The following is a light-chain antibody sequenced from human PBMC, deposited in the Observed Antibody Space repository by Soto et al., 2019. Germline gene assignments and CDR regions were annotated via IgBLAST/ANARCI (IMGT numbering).Light chain of an antibody. CDR2: TNN. Sequence: QSVLTQPPSVSGTPGHKVSISCSGSTSNLGGNTVNWYQQLPGTAPKLLICTNNQRPSGVPDRFSGSKSGTSASLAISGLRSEDEADFYCAAWDDSLNAVVFGGGTQLTVL. CDR3: AAWDDSLNAVV. V-gene: IGLV1-44*01. J-gene: IGLJ2*01. CDR1: TSNLGGNT.